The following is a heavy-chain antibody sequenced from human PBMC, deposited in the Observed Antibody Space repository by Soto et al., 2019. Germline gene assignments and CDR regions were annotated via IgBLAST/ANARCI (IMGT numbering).Heavy chain of an antibody. Sequence: PSETLSPTYNVSGCPISISSSYRCWTPHPPGKGLEWIGSRYFSGSTYYKQSLKSQVTISVDMSKKQFFLKLNSVTAADTAVYYCVFMPGYWGQG. D-gene: IGHD2-2*01. V-gene: IGHV4-39*01. CDR3: VFMPGY. J-gene: IGHJ4*02. CDR1: GCPISISSSY. CDR2: RYFSGST.